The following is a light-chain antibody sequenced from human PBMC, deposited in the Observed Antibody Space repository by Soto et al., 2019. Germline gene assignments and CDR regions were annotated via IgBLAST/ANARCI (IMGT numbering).Light chain of an antibody. CDR3: QQYNDWPLS. CDR2: GTS. CDR1: QSVSSN. J-gene: IGKJ4*01. V-gene: IGKV3-15*01. Sequence: EIVMTQSPVTLSVSPGERATLSCRASQSVSSNLAWYQQKTGQAPRLLIFGTSTRATGIPARFSGSGSGTEFTLTISSLQSEDFAVYYCQQYNDWPLSFGGGTKVEIK.